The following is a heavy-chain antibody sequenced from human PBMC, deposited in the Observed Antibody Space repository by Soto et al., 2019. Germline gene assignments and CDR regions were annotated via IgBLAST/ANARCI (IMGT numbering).Heavy chain of an antibody. CDR1: GFAFSSYA. CDR2: LSGGGGTT. Sequence: EVQLLESGGGLVQPGGSLRLSCAASGFAFSSYAMTWVRQAPGKGLEWVSALSGGGGTTYSAQSVRGRFTIARDNSKNPLYLKMNGLSPEDSAIYYCAKFIVGTGGSSGWPWFLDSWGQGTLVTVSS. V-gene: IGHV3-23*01. CDR3: AKFIVGTGGSSGWPWFLDS. D-gene: IGHD6-25*01. J-gene: IGHJ5*01.